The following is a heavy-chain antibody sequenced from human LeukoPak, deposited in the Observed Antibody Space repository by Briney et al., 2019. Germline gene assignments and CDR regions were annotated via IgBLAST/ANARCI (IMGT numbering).Heavy chain of an antibody. D-gene: IGHD3-10*01. CDR3: AGDYITRVRGGTGFDY. J-gene: IGHJ4*01. CDR1: GGSPSGYF. Sequence: SETLSLTCAVYGGSPSGYFSSWIRPPPGEGVEWVGEINHIGSTKYNTSLTSRVTISVDTSKNQISLKLSSVTATDTAVDDWAGDYITRVRGGTGFDYWGQGTLVTVSS. CDR2: INHIGST. V-gene: IGHV4-34*01.